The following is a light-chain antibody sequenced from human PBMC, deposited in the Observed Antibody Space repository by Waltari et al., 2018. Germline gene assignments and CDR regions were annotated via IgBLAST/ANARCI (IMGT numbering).Light chain of an antibody. Sequence: RVTITCRASQYVKNNLAWFQQKPGKAPKVLIHKASRLESGVPSRFSGSGFGTEFILSISSLQPDDFATYYCQEYDSLPITFGGGTKVEIK. CDR3: QEYDSLPIT. CDR2: KAS. CDR1: QYVKNN. J-gene: IGKJ4*01. V-gene: IGKV1-5*03.